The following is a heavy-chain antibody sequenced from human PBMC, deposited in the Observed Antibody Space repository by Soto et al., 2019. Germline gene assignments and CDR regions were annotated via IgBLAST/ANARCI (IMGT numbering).Heavy chain of an antibody. Sequence: QVQLVQSGAEVKKPGASVKVSCKASGYTFTSYGISWVRQAPGQGLEWMGWISAYTGNTNYAQKLQGRVNMTTDTPTSTAYMELRSLRSDDTAVYYCARDAPITMETQDAFDIWGQGTMVTVSS. J-gene: IGHJ3*02. CDR2: ISAYTGNT. V-gene: IGHV1-18*01. CDR1: GYTFTSYG. D-gene: IGHD3-10*01. CDR3: ARDAPITMETQDAFDI.